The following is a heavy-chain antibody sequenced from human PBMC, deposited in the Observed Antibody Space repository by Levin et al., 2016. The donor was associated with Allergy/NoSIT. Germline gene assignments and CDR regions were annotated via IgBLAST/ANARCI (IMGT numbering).Heavy chain of an antibody. D-gene: IGHD2-2*01. J-gene: IGHJ1*01. CDR3: ARYPDIVVVPAAIGGGGEYFQH. CDR2: IYPGDSDT. Sequence: VRQMPGKGLEWMGIIYPGDSDTRYSPSFQGQVTISADKSISTAYLQWSSLKASDTAMYYCARYPDIVVVPAAIGGGGEYFQHWGQGTLVTVSS. V-gene: IGHV5-51*01.